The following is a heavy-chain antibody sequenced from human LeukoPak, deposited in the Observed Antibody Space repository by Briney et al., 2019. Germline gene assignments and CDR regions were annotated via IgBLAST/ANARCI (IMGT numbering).Heavy chain of an antibody. Sequence: ASVRVSCKASGYTFTSYDINWVRQATGQGLEWMGWMNPNSGNTGYAQKFQGRVTITRNTSISTAYMELSSLRSEDTAVYYCARGLDYYDSSGLRSWGQGTLVTVSS. CDR3: ARGLDYYDSSGLRS. CDR2: MNPNSGNT. D-gene: IGHD3-22*01. CDR1: GYTFTSYD. J-gene: IGHJ4*02. V-gene: IGHV1-8*03.